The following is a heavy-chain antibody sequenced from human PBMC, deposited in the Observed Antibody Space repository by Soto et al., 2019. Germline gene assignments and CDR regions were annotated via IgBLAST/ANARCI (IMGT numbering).Heavy chain of an antibody. CDR3: AKDPPWTVGPLAMDV. CDR2: FSGSGGNI. Sequence: GWSLRLSCVASGFAFSTHAMSWVRQAPGKGLEWVSTFSGSGGNIYYAESVKGRLTISRDDSKNTLYLQMDSLRVEDTAVYYCAKDPPWTVGPLAMDVWGQGTTVTVSS. J-gene: IGHJ6*02. CDR1: GFAFSTHA. V-gene: IGHV3-23*01. D-gene: IGHD1-26*01.